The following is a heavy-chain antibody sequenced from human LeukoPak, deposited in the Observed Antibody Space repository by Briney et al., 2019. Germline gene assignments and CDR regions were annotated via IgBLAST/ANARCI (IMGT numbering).Heavy chain of an antibody. V-gene: IGHV3-30*18. J-gene: IGHJ4*02. CDR1: GFTFSSYG. CDR3: AKGGVGATLSYFDY. CDR2: ISYDGSNK. D-gene: IGHD1-26*01. Sequence: GGSLRLSCAASGFTFSSYGMHWVRQAPGKGLEWVAVISYDGSNKYYADSVKGRFTISRDNSKNTLYLQMNSLRAEDTALYYCAKGGVGATLSYFDYWGQGTLVTVSS.